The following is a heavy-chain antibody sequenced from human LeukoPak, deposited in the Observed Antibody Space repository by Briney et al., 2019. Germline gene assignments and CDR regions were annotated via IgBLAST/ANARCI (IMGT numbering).Heavy chain of an antibody. D-gene: IGHD1-26*01. J-gene: IGHJ4*02. V-gene: IGHV4-34*01. CDR2: INHSGST. CDR3: ARGQSIVGATGDY. Sequence: SETLSLTCAVYGGSFSGYYWSWIRQPPGKGLEWIWEINHSGSTNYNPSLKSRVTMSVDTSKNQFSLKLSAVTAGDTAVYYCARGQSIVGATGDYWGQGTLVTVSS. CDR1: GGSFSGYY.